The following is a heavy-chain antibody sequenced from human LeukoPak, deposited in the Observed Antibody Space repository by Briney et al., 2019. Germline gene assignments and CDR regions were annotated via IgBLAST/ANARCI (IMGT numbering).Heavy chain of an antibody. CDR3: AKGDSSSTSYNWFDP. Sequence: GGSLRLSCAASGFTFDDYAMHWVRQAPGKGLEWVSGISWNSGSIGYADSVKGRFTISRDNAKNSLYLQMNSLRAEDMALYYCAKGDSSSTSYNWFDPWGQGTLVTVSS. V-gene: IGHV3-9*03. J-gene: IGHJ5*02. CDR2: ISWNSGSI. D-gene: IGHD6-6*01. CDR1: GFTFDDYA.